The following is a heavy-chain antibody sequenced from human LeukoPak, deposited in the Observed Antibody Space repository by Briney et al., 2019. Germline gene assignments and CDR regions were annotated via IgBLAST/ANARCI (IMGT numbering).Heavy chain of an antibody. D-gene: IGHD1-1*01. Sequence: SESLSLTCAVYGGSFSGYYWSWIRQPPGKGLEWIGVINHSGSTNYNPSLKSRVTISVDTSKNQFSLKLSSVTAADTAVYYCARGVTTGAPYDAFDIWGQGTRVTVSS. J-gene: IGHJ3*02. V-gene: IGHV4-34*01. CDR2: INHSGST. CDR3: ARGVTTGAPYDAFDI. CDR1: GGSFSGYY.